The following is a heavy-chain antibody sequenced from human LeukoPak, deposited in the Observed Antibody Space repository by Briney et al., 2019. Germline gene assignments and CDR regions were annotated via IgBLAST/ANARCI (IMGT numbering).Heavy chain of an antibody. CDR1: GFTFSHYG. V-gene: IGHV3-33*01. J-gene: IGHJ3*02. D-gene: IGHD4-17*01. Sequence: AGRSLRLYCAASGFTFSHYGMHWVRQAPGKGLEWVALIWDDGNKKSHADTVKGRFTISRDNSKNTLYLQMNSLRVEDTAVYYCARDFGTTVTTFGAVDIWGQGTKVIATS. CDR3: ARDFGTTVTTFGAVDI. CDR2: IWDDGNKK.